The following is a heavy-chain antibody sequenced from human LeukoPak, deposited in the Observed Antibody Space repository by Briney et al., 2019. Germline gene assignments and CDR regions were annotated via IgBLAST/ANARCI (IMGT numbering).Heavy chain of an antibody. D-gene: IGHD1-7*01. CDR2: ISGSGGGT. CDR1: GFTFSSYA. Sequence: GGSLRLSCAASGFTFSSYAMSWVRQAPGKGLEWVSAISGSGGGTYYADSVKGRFTISRDNSKNTLYLQMNSLRAEDTAVYYCAKDKTGTTDQPLDYWGQGTLVTVPS. V-gene: IGHV3-23*01. J-gene: IGHJ4*02. CDR3: AKDKTGTTDQPLDY.